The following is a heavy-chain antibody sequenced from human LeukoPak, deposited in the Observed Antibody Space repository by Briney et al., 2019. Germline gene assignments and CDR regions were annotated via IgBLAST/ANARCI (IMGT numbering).Heavy chain of an antibody. V-gene: IGHV1-69*04. CDR3: ARAPKGATINWFDP. D-gene: IGHD1-26*01. Sequence: GASVKVSCKASGGTFSSYAISWVRQAPGQGLEWMGRIIPIFGIANYAQKFQGRVTITADKSTSTAYMELSSLRSADTAVYYCARAPKGATINWFDPWGQGTLVTVSS. J-gene: IGHJ5*02. CDR2: IIPIFGIA. CDR1: GGTFSSYA.